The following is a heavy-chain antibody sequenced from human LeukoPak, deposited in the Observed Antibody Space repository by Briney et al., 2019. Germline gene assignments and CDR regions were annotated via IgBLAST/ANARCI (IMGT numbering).Heavy chain of an antibody. J-gene: IGHJ3*02. D-gene: IGHD3-22*01. CDR1: GGSFSGYY. CDR3: ARAPYYYDSSGSHAFDI. Sequence: PSETLSLTCAVYGGSFSGYYWSWIRQPPGKGLEWIGEINHSGSTNYNPSLKSRVTIPVDTSKNQFSLKLSSVTAADTAVYYCARAPYYYDSSGSHAFDIWGQGTMVTVSS. CDR2: INHSGST. V-gene: IGHV4-34*01.